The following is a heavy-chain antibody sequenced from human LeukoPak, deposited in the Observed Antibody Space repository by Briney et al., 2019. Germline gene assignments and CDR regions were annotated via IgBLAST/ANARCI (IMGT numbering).Heavy chain of an antibody. CDR3: AKDLNDYVSYFDY. Sequence: PGGSLRLSCAASGFTFSSYDMSWVRQAPGKGLEWVSAISGSGGSTYYADSVKGRFTISRDNSKNTLYLQMNSLRAEDTAVYYCAKDLNDYVSYFDYWGQGTLVTVSS. V-gene: IGHV3-23*01. CDR1: GFTFSSYD. CDR2: ISGSGGST. D-gene: IGHD3-16*01. J-gene: IGHJ4*02.